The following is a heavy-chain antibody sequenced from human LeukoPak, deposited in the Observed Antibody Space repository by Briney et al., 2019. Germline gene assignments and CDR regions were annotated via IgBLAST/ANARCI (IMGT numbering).Heavy chain of an antibody. CDR3: ATKLELQT. Sequence: GGSLRLSCAASGFTFSSYSMNWVRQAPGKGLEWVSSISSSSSYIYYAGSVEGRFTISRDNSKNTLYLQMNSLRPEDTAVYYCATKLELQTWGQGTLVTVSS. CDR2: ISSSSSYI. V-gene: IGHV3-21*01. CDR1: GFTFSSYS. J-gene: IGHJ5*02. D-gene: IGHD1-7*01.